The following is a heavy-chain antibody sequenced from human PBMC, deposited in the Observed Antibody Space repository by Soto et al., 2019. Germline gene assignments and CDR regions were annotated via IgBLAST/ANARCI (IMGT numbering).Heavy chain of an antibody. Sequence: SETLSLTCTVSGGSISSSSYYWGWIRQPPGKGLEWIGSIYYSGSTYSNPSLKSRITISVDTSKNQFPLKLSSVTAADTAVYYCARLAADVRDFDYWGQGTLVTVSS. CDR1: GGSISSSSYY. CDR3: ARLAADVRDFDY. V-gene: IGHV4-39*01. D-gene: IGHD6-13*01. J-gene: IGHJ4*02. CDR2: IYYSGST.